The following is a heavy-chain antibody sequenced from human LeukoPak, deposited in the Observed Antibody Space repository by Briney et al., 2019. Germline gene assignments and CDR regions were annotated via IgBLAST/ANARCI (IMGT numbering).Heavy chain of an antibody. CDR1: GFTFKLYW. CDR2: INDDGSDT. V-gene: IGHV3-74*01. J-gene: IGHJ5*02. Sequence: GGSLRLSCAASGFTFKLYWMHWVRQVPGKRPVWVSRINDDGSDTIYADSVRGRFTISRDDAKNTVYLQMNSLRAEDTAVYYCVRGGPSTWSWGQGTLVTVSS. D-gene: IGHD2-15*01. CDR3: VRGGPSTWS.